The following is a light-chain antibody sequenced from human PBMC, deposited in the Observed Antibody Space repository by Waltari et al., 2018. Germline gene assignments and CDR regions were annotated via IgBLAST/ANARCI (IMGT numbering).Light chain of an antibody. CDR1: KDITRW. CDR3: QQSDSFPWA. J-gene: IGKJ1*01. CDR2: AAS. V-gene: IGKV1-12*01. Sequence: DIQMTQSPSSVSASVGDRVTITCRASKDITRWLAWYQQKPGTAPKLLISAASSLQSGVPSRFSGSGSGTDFTLTISSLQPEDFATYYCQQSDSFPWAFGQGTKVEIK.